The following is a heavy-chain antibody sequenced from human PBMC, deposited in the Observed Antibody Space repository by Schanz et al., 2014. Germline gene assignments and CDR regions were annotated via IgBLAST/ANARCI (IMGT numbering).Heavy chain of an antibody. J-gene: IGHJ4*02. CDR2: IRYDGNNK. CDR1: GFTFSKYG. Sequence: VQVVESGGGVVQPGRSLRLSCAASGFTFSKYGMHWVRQAPGKGLEWVAFIRYDGNNKYYADSVKGRFTISRDNSKNTLYLQMNSLRGDDTAVYYCARTGGGHFDYWGQGTLVTVSS. V-gene: IGHV3-30*02. D-gene: IGHD2-15*01. CDR3: ARTGGGHFDY.